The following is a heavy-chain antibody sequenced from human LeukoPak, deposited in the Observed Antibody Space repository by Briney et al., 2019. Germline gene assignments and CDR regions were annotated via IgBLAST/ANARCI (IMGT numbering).Heavy chain of an antibody. CDR1: GYTFTSYG. CDR2: ISAYNGNT. V-gene: IGHV1-18*01. D-gene: IGHD3-10*01. Sequence: ASVKVSCKASGYTFTSYGISWVRQAPGQGLEWMGWISAYNGNTNYAQKLQGRVTMTTDTSTSTAYMELRSLRSDDTAVYYCARVLLWFGDRLSGDYWGQGTLVTVSS. J-gene: IGHJ4*02. CDR3: ARVLLWFGDRLSGDY.